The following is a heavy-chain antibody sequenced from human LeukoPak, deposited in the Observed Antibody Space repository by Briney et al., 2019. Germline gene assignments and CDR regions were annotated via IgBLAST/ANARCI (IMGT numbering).Heavy chain of an antibody. Sequence: SGPALVKPTQTLTLTCTFSGFSLSTSGMRVSWIRQPPEKALEWLSRIDWDDDKFYSTSLKTRLTISKDTSKNQVVLTMTNMDPVDTATYYCARIGTSSYHYYFDYWGQGTLVTVSS. J-gene: IGHJ4*02. CDR2: IDWDDDK. CDR3: ARIGTSSYHYYFDY. CDR1: GFSLSTSGMR. V-gene: IGHV2-70*04. D-gene: IGHD3-22*01.